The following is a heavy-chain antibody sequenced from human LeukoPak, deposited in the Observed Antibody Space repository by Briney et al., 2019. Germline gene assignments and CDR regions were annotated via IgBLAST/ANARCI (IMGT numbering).Heavy chain of an antibody. CDR1: GGSISSSSYY. Sequence: SETLSLTCTVSGGSISSSSYYWGWIRQPPGKGLEWIGSIYYSGSTYYNPSLKSRVTISVDTSKHQFSLKLSSVTAADTAVYYCARSIVVGATNFDYWGQGTLVTVSS. J-gene: IGHJ4*02. D-gene: IGHD1-26*01. V-gene: IGHV4-39*07. CDR2: IYYSGST. CDR3: ARSIVVGATNFDY.